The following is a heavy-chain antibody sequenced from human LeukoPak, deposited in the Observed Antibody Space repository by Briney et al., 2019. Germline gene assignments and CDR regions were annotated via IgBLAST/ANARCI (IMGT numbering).Heavy chain of an antibody. J-gene: IGHJ5*02. V-gene: IGHV3-7*01. CDR2: IKQDGSEK. D-gene: IGHD6-13*01. CDR1: GFTFSSYW. Sequence: GGSLRLSCAASGFTFSSYWMSWVRQAPGKGLEWVANIKQDGSEKYYVDSGKGRFTISRDNAKNSLYLQMNSLRAEDTAVYYCARDLPGGSSSWYNWFDPWGQGTLVTVSS. CDR3: ARDLPGGSSSWYNWFDP.